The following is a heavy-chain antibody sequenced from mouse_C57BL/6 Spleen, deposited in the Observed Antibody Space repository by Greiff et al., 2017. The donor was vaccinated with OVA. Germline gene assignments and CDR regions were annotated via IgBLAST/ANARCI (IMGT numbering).Heavy chain of an antibody. D-gene: IGHD2-5*01. V-gene: IGHV10-1*01. CDR1: GFSFNTYA. Sequence: EVPLVASGGGLVQPKGSLTLSCAASGFSFNTYAMNWVRQAPGKGLEWVARIRSKSNNYATYYADSVKDRFTISRDDSESMLYLQMNNLKTEDTAMYYCVRKTSYYSNYWYFDVWGTGTTVTVSS. J-gene: IGHJ1*03. CDR3: VRKTSYYSNYWYFDV. CDR2: IRSKSNNYAT.